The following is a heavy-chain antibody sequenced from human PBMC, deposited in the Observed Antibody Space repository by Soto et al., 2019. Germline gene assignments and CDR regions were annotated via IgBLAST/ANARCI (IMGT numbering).Heavy chain of an antibody. CDR3: ARAGGLGAVAVDY. V-gene: IGHV4-30-2*01. J-gene: IGHJ4*02. CDR1: GASISGGGSS. CDR2: IYHSGST. D-gene: IGHD6-19*01. Sequence: QLQLRESGSGLVKPSQTLSLTCAVSGASISGGGSSWSWIRRPPGKGLEGIGYIYHSGSTYYNPSLKSRVTISVDRSKNQFSLKLSSVTAADTAVYYCARAGGLGAVAVDYWGQGTLVTVSS.